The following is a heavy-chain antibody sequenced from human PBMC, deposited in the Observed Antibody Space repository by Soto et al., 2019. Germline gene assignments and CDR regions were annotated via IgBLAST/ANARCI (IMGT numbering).Heavy chain of an antibody. D-gene: IGHD3-16*01. Sequence: RWSLRLSCSTSVFNFNNYAMSWFRQAPGERLEWVSFISSSGGTTYYADPVKGRFTISRGNSRNTVFLQMNTLGAEDTAIYYCATFMTGTVPGWGRASEYWGQGTRFTVSS. CDR3: ATFMTGTVPGWGRASEY. J-gene: IGHJ4*02. V-gene: IGHV3-23*01. CDR1: VFNFNNYA. CDR2: ISSSGGTT.